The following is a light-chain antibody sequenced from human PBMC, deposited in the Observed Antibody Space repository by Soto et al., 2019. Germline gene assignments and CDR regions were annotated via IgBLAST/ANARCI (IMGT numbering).Light chain of an antibody. J-gene: IGKJ1*01. CDR3: QQYAYWPET. CDR1: QSVRTN. CDR2: YSS. V-gene: IGKV3D-15*01. Sequence: EVMMTQFPDTVSVTPGETVTLSCGASQSVRTNLAWYQQRPGQAPRLLIHYSSTRASDIPARFSGSGSGTNFTLAISSLQSEDFAVYYCQQYAYWPETFGQGTKVEIE.